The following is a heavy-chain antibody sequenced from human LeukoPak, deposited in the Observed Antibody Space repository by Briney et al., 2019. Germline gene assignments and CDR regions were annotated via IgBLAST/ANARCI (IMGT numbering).Heavy chain of an antibody. V-gene: IGHV4-4*07. CDR3: ARDSGTTGEVKFDP. CDR2: IYSSWST. D-gene: IGHD3-10*01. Sequence: PSETLSLTCTVSGGSISSYNWSWIRQPAGQELGWMGRIYSSWSTDYNPSLKSRVTMPVDTSTNKFSMKLRPVTAADTAVYYCARDSGTTGEVKFDPCGEGTLVTVSS. CDR1: GGSISSYN. J-gene: IGHJ5*02.